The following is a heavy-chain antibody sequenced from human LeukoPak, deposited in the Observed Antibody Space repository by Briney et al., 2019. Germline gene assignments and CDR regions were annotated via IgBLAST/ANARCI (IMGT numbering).Heavy chain of an antibody. J-gene: IGHJ4*02. CDR2: ISWNSGSI. CDR1: GFTFDDYA. D-gene: IGHD3-22*01. V-gene: IGHV3-9*01. Sequence: GRSLRLSCAASGFTFDDYAMHWVRQAPGKGLEWVSGISWNSGSIGYADSVKGRFTISRDNAKNSLYLQMNSLRAEDTALYYCAKCRSGITMISPLDYWGQGTLVTVSS. CDR3: AKCRSGITMISPLDY.